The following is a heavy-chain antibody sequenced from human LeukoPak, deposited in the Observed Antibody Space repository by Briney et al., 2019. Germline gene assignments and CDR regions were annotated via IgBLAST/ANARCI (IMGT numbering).Heavy chain of an antibody. V-gene: IGHV4-59*01. CDR3: ARDRYSSSWYVPFDP. J-gene: IGHJ5*02. Sequence: PSETLSLTXTVSGGSISSYYWSWIRQPPGKGLEWIGYIYYSGSTNYNPSLKSRVTISVDTSKNQFSLKLSSVTAADTAVYYCARDRYSSSWYVPFDPWGQGTLVTVSS. CDR2: IYYSGST. CDR1: GGSISSYY. D-gene: IGHD6-13*01.